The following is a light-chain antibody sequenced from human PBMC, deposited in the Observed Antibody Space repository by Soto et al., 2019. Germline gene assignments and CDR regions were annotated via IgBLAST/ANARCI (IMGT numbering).Light chain of an antibody. J-gene: IGLJ3*02. CDR3: QAWDRTNAWV. CDR2: QDN. CDR1: KLGDGY. Sequence: SYELTQPPSVSVSPGQTASITCSGDKLGDGYASWYQQKSGHSPVLVIYQDNKRPSGIPERFSGSNSGNTATLTISGTQAMDEAEYYCQAWDRTNAWVFGGVTTLTVL. V-gene: IGLV3-1*01.